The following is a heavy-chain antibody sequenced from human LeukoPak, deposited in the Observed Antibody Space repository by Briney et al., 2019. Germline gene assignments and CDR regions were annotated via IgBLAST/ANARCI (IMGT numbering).Heavy chain of an antibody. V-gene: IGHV3-30*04. Sequence: GGSLRLSCAASGLTLSSYSLHWVRQAPGEGLEWVAVMSYVETRKYYADSVKGRFFVSRDTSKNTVYLQLNNLRPEDTAVYYCARVRAPSRELLPDFDYWGQGTLVTVSS. J-gene: IGHJ4*02. CDR1: GLTLSSYS. D-gene: IGHD3-10*01. CDR3: ARVRAPSRELLPDFDY. CDR2: MSYVETRK.